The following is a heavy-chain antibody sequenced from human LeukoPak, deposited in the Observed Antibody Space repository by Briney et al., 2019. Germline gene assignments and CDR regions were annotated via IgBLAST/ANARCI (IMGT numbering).Heavy chain of an antibody. J-gene: IGHJ4*02. CDR1: GFPFISYS. CDR3: ARDFHYYDSSGYYPIFDY. CDR2: ISSTRGTI. Sequence: GGSLRLSCAASGFPFISYSMNWVRQAPGKGLEWISFISSTRGTISYADSVKGRFTISRDNAKSVLYLQMSSLRVEDTAVYYCARDFHYYDSSGYYPIFDYWGQGTLVTVSS. D-gene: IGHD3-22*01. V-gene: IGHV3-48*04.